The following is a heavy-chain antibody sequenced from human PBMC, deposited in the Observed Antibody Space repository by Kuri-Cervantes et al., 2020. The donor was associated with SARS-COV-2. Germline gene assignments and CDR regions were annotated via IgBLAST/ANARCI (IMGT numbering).Heavy chain of an antibody. CDR1: GGSISSFY. CDR2: VYYSGST. Sequence: GSLRLSCTVSGGSISSFYWTWIRQPPGTGLEWIGNVYYSGSTNYNPSLKSRVTISVDTSKNQFSLKLSSVTAADTAVYYCARGPTPIVGATHFDYWGQGTLVTVSS. V-gene: IGHV4-59*12. D-gene: IGHD1-26*01. CDR3: ARGPTPIVGATHFDY. J-gene: IGHJ4*02.